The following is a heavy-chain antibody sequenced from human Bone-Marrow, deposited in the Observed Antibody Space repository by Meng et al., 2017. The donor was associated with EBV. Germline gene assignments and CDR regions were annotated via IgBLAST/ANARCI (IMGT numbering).Heavy chain of an antibody. V-gene: IGHV4-4*02. CDR3: ARGVTTHFVP. J-gene: IGHJ5*02. CDR1: GGSISSSNW. Sequence: GQLQGAGPGLGKPAGTLALTCAVSGGSISSSNWWSWVRQPPGKGLEWIGEIYHSGSTNYNPSLKSRVTISVDTSKNQFSLKLSSVTAADTALYYCARGVTTHFVPWGQGTLVTVSS. CDR2: IYHSGST. D-gene: IGHD4-17*01.